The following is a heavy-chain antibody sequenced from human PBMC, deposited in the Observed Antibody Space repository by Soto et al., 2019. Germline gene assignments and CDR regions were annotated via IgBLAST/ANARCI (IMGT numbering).Heavy chain of an antibody. J-gene: IGHJ4*02. CDR1: GDTFGRNA. CDR2: IIPMFPTT. Sequence: QVHLVQSGPEVKRPGSSVKVSCKASGDTFGRNASHWVRQAPGQGLEWMGGIIPMFPTTNYAQKFKGRLTSYADKSTGTAYMEMTSLRSEDTAVYYCTKDGDSADYGYWGQGTLVTVSS. CDR3: TKDGDSADYGY. V-gene: IGHV1-69*06. D-gene: IGHD2-21*01.